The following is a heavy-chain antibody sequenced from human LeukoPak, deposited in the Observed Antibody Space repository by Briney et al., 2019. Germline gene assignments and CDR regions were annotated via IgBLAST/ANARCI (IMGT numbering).Heavy chain of an antibody. V-gene: IGHV3-23*01. CDR3: YSMIVVEIRVINDY. CDR1: GFTFSSYA. CDR2: ISASGGST. J-gene: IGHJ4*02. D-gene: IGHD3-22*01. Sequence: GGSLRLSCAASGFTFSSYAMRWVRQAPGKGLDWVSAISASGGSTSYADSVKGRFTISRDNSKNTLYLQMNSLRAEDTAVYYCYSMIVVEIRVINDYWGQGTLVTVSS.